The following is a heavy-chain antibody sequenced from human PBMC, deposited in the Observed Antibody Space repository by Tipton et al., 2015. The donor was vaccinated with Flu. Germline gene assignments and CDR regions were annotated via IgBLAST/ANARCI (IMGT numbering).Heavy chain of an antibody. CDR2: VKQDGGEK. CDR1: GFTFESYW. CDR3: ARDGPPYSPTSGWFDP. V-gene: IGHV3-7*01. Sequence: SLRFSCAASGFTFESYWMSWVRQTPGKGLEWVANVKQDGGEKHYVDSVKGRFTISRDNARNSLYLQMNSLRAEDTAVYFCARDGPPYSPTSGWFDPWGQGTLVTVSS. D-gene: IGHD1-26*01. J-gene: IGHJ5*02.